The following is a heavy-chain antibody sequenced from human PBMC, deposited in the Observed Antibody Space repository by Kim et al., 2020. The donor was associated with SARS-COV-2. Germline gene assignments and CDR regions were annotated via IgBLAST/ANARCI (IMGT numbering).Heavy chain of an antibody. V-gene: IGHV3-30*18. CDR3: AKGEGSGLDAFDI. D-gene: IGHD6-19*01. J-gene: IGHJ3*02. CDR1: GFTFSSYG. Sequence: GGSLRLSCAASGFTFSSYGMHWVRQAPGKGLEWVAVISYDGSNKYYADSVKGRFTISRDNSKNTLYLQMNSLRAEDTAVYYCAKGEGSGLDAFDIWGQGTMVTVSS. CDR2: ISYDGSNK.